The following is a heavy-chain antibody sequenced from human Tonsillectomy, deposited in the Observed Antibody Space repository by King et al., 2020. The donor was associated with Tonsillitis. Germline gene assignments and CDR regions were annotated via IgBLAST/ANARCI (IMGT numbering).Heavy chain of an antibody. CDR2: ISYDGSNK. V-gene: IGHV3-30*18. J-gene: IGHJ5*02. D-gene: IGHD3-3*01. CDR1: GFTFSSYG. CDR3: AKGELEYYDFWSGPPNWFDP. Sequence: VQLVESGGGVVQPGRSLRLSCAASGFTFSSYGMHWVRQAPGKGLEWVAVISYDGSNKYYADSVKGRFTISRDNSKNTLYLQMNSLRAEDTAVYYCAKGELEYYDFWSGPPNWFDPWGQGTLVTVSS.